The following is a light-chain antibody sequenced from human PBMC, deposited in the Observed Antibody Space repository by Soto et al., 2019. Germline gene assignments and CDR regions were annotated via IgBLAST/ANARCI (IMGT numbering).Light chain of an antibody. CDR1: QSISAW. Sequence: DIQMPQSPSTLSASVGARFSINCRASQSISAWLAWYQQKPGKAPRLLIYKASTLEIGVPSRFSGSGSGTEFTLTISSLQPDDVATYYCQQYNDYSWTFGKGNKVDIK. V-gene: IGKV1-5*03. J-gene: IGKJ1*01. CDR3: QQYNDYSWT. CDR2: KAS.